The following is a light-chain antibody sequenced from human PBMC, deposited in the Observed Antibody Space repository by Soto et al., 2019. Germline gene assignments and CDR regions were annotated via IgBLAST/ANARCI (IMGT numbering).Light chain of an antibody. Sequence: DLQMTHAPAILSAAVGDRVTITCRASQTIGRWLAWYQQKPGTAPNLLIYHASNLRGGVPSRFSGSGSGTEFTLTISSLQPDDFAPYYCQHYNIHSEPFGQGTKPDIK. CDR1: QTIGRW. J-gene: IGKJ1*01. V-gene: IGKV1-5*01. CDR2: HAS. CDR3: QHYNIHSEP.